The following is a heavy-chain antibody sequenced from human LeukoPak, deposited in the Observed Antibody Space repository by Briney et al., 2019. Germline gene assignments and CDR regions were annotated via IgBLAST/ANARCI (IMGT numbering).Heavy chain of an antibody. J-gene: IGHJ6*02. D-gene: IGHD5-18*01. CDR2: INSGGSST. V-gene: IGHV3-74*01. CDR3: AREDTALAHFGMDV. Sequence: PGGSLRLSCAASGFRFISYWMHWVRQAPGKGLAWVSRINSGGSSTTYADPVKGRFTISRDNAKNTLYLQMNSLRAEDTAVYYCAREDTALAHFGMDVWGQGTTVTVPS. CDR1: GFRFISYW.